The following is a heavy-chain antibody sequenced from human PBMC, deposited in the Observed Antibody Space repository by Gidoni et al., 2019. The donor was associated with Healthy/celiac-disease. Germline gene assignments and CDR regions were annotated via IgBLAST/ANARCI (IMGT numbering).Heavy chain of an antibody. CDR3: ARAGRSGYGRNYYYGMDV. V-gene: IGHV4-34*01. D-gene: IGHD3-3*01. Sequence: QVQLQQWGAGLLKPSETLSLTCAVYGWSFIGYYCSWIRQHPGKGLEWIGEINHSGSTNYNPSLKSRGTISVDTSKKQFSLKLSSGTAADTAVYYCARAGRSGYGRNYYYGMDVWGQGTTVTVSS. J-gene: IGHJ6*02. CDR1: GWSFIGYY. CDR2: INHSGST.